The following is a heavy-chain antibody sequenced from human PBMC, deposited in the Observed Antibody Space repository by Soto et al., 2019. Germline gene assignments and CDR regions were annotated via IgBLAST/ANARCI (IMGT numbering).Heavy chain of an antibody. CDR1: GFTFSSYG. Sequence: QVQLVESGGGVVQPGRSLRLSCAASGFTFSSYGMHWVRQAPGKGLEWVAVIWYDGSNKYYADSVKGRFTISRDNSTNTRYLQMNSLRAEDTAVYYCAREDVRFSYYGMDDWGQGTTVTVSS. J-gene: IGHJ6*01. CDR2: IWYDGSNK. D-gene: IGHD3-3*01. V-gene: IGHV3-33*01. CDR3: AREDVRFSYYGMDD.